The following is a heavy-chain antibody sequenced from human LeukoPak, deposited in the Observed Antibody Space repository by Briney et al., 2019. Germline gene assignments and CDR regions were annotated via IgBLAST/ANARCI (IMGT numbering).Heavy chain of an antibody. J-gene: IGHJ6*03. Sequence: SETLSLTCTVSGGSISNYYWSWIRQPAGKGLEWIGHVYTSGSTNYNPSLKSRVTMSVDTSKNQFSLRMSSVTAADTAVYYCARDSGKGDTAHMDVWGKGTTVTVSS. CDR1: GGSISNYY. CDR3: ARDSGKGDTAHMDV. D-gene: IGHD1-26*01. CDR2: VYTSGST. V-gene: IGHV4-4*07.